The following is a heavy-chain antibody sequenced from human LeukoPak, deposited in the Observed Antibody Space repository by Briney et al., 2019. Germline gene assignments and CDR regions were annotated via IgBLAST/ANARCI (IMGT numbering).Heavy chain of an antibody. CDR3: AKDLGWQQLVPKYFQH. D-gene: IGHD6-13*01. V-gene: IGHV3-53*05. CDR2: IYSGGST. CDR1: GFTVSSNY. J-gene: IGHJ1*01. Sequence: GGSLRLSCAASGFTVSSNYMSWVRQAPGKGLEWVSVIYSGGSTYYADSVKGRFTISRDNSKNTLYLQMNSLRAEDTAVYYCAKDLGWQQLVPKYFQHWGQGTLVTVSS.